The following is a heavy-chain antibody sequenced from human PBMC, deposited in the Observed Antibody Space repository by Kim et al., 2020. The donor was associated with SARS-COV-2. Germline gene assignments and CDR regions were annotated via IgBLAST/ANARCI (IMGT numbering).Heavy chain of an antibody. D-gene: IGHD3-10*01. CDR2: IKGGGGNT. Sequence: GGSLRLSCSASGFTFSNYLLNWVRQAPGKGLEWVSAIKGGGGNTFYADSVKGRFTISRDNPKNTLYLQMNSLRAEDTAIYYCAKSQASYFNDALDVWGLGTMVTVSS. J-gene: IGHJ3*01. V-gene: IGHV3-23*01. CDR1: GFTFSNYL. CDR3: AKSQASYFNDALDV.